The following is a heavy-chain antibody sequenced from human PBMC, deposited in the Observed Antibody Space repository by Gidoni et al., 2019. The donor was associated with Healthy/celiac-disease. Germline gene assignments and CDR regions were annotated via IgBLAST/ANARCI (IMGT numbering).Heavy chain of an antibody. CDR2: ISSNGGST. V-gene: IGHV3-64*01. Sequence: EVQLVESGGGLVQPGGSLRLSCAASGFTFSSYAMHWGRQAPGKGLEYVSAISSNGGSTYYANSVKGRLTISRDNSKNTLYLQMGSLRAADMAVYYCARASGYDSSGYWRPFDYWGQGTLVTVSS. D-gene: IGHD3-22*01. CDR1: GFTFSSYA. CDR3: ARASGYDSSGYWRPFDY. J-gene: IGHJ4*02.